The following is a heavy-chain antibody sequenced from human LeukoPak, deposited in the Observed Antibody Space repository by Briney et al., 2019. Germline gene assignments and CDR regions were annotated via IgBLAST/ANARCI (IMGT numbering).Heavy chain of an antibody. CDR2: ISASGATT. D-gene: IGHD3-3*01. V-gene: IGHV3-23*01. J-gene: IGHJ6*02. CDR1: GFTFSSYW. Sequence: GGSLRLSCAASGFTFSSYWMHWVRQAPGKGLEWVSVISASGATTHYADSVKGRFTISRDNSKNTLDLQMNSLRAEDTAVYYCAKGFLRYDPYYYAMDVWGPGTTVTVSS. CDR3: AKGFLRYDPYYYAMDV.